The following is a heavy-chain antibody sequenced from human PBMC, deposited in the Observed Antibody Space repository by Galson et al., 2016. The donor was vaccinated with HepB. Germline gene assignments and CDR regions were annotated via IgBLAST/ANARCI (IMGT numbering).Heavy chain of an antibody. CDR1: GYTFVDYY. CDR2: ISPYNGDT. CDR3: ARRMTTHMAAFDY. V-gene: IGHV1-18*01. Sequence: SVKVSCKAFGYTFVDYYVAWARQAPGQGPEWMGWISPYNGDTKSPPKVQGRVTMTTDRSTTTAYLELQSLRSDDTAVYYSARRMTTHMAAFDYWGQGTLVTVSS. D-gene: IGHD4-11*01. J-gene: IGHJ4*02.